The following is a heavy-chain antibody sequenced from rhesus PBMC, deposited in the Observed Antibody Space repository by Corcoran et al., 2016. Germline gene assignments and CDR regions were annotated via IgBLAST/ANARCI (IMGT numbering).Heavy chain of an antibody. V-gene: IGHV2-152*01. CDR3: ARGSGSGWAGFDY. CDR1: GFSLTTSGVG. D-gene: IGHD6-31*01. J-gene: IGHJ4*01. CDR2: IYWDDGK. Sequence: QVTLKESGPALVKPTQTLTLTCTFPGFSLTTSGVGVGWIRQPPGKALEWLSLIYWDDGKRYSTSLKSRLTISKDTSKNQVVLTMTHMDPMDTATYYCARGSGSGWAGFDYWGQGVLVTVSS.